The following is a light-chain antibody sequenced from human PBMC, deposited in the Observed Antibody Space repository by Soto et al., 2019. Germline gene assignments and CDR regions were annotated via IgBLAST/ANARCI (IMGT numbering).Light chain of an antibody. Sequence: QAVLTQSPSASASLGASVKLTCTLSSGHGSYAIAWHQQQPEKGPRYLMKLNSDGSHSKGDGIPDRFSGSSSGAERYLTISSLQSEDEADYYCQTWGTGIRVFGGGTTLTVL. CDR1: SGHGSYA. V-gene: IGLV4-69*01. J-gene: IGLJ3*02. CDR2: LNSDGSH. CDR3: QTWGTGIRV.